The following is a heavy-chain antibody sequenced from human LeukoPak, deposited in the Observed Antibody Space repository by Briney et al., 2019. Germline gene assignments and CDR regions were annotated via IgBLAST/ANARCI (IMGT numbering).Heavy chain of an antibody. CDR2: VYPADSDT. D-gene: IGHD6-13*01. CDR3: ARYSSSWYDADAFDI. Sequence: GESLKISCQASGYTFSDLWIGWVRQMPGQGLEWMGSVYPADSDTRYSPSFEGHVIISADKSTNTAYLQWSSLKASDTAMYYCARYSSSWYDADAFDIWGQGTMVTVSS. CDR1: GYTFSDLW. J-gene: IGHJ3*02. V-gene: IGHV5-51*01.